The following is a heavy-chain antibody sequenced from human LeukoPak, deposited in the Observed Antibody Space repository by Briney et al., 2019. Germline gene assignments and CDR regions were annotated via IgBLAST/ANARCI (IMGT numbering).Heavy chain of an antibody. Sequence: PGRSLRLSCAASGFTFSSYAMHWVRQAPGKGLEWVTVISSDGGNKYYADSVKGRFTSSRDNSMNTLSLQMNSLGPEDTAVYYCARVLGQLPPQWGQGTLVTVSS. D-gene: IGHD4-23*01. CDR3: ARVLGQLPPQ. V-gene: IGHV3-30*04. CDR1: GFTFSSYA. CDR2: ISSDGGNK. J-gene: IGHJ4*02.